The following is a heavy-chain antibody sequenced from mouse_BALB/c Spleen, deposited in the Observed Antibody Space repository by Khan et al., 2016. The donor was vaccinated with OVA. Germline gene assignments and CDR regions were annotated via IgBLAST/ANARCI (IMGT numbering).Heavy chain of an antibody. CDR3: ACELRGFAY. CDR2: ISYSGNS. D-gene: IGHD1-1*01. V-gene: IGHV3-8*02. J-gene: IGHJ3*01. Sequence: EVKLLESGPSLVKPSQTLSLTCSVTGDSITSGYWNWIRKFSGNKLEYMGYISYSGNSYYNPSLKSRISITRDTFKNQYYLQLNSVTTEDTATYXWACELRGFAYWGQGTLVTVSA. CDR1: GDSITSGY.